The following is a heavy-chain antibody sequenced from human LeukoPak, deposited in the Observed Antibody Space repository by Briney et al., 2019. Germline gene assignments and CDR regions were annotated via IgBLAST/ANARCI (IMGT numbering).Heavy chain of an antibody. CDR2: IEPDGGEK. Sequence: GGSLRLSCGGSGFTFRSYWMGWVRQAPGQGLEWVANIEPDGGEKFYLDSLKGRFTISRDNAKNSLYLQMNSLRAEDTAVYYCASSLGYYYYMDVWGKGTTVTVSS. CDR1: GFTFRSYW. D-gene: IGHD7-27*01. J-gene: IGHJ6*03. CDR3: ASSLGYYYYMDV. V-gene: IGHV3-7*01.